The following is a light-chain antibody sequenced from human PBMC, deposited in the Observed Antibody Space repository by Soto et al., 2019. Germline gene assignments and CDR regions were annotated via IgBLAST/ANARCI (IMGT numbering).Light chain of an antibody. J-gene: IGLJ1*01. CDR3: SSSTTSSTFV. V-gene: IGLV2-14*01. Sequence: QSVLAQPVSVSGSPGQSITISCTGTSSDVGRYNYVSWFQQHPGKAPKLLIYDVSNWPSGVSDRFSGSKSGNTASLTISGLQAQDEADYYCSSSTTSSTFVFGTGTKVTVL. CDR2: DVS. CDR1: SSDVGRYNY.